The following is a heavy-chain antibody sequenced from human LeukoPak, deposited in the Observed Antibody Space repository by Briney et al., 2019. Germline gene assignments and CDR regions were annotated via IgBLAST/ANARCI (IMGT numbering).Heavy chain of an antibody. D-gene: IGHD3-10*01. J-gene: IGHJ6*02. CDR2: IYYSGGT. Sequence: WVRQAPGRGLEWIGSIYYSGGTYYNPSLKSRVTISVDTSKNQFSLKLSSVTAADTAVYYCARDRITMVRGVTRYGMDVWGQGTTVTVSS. V-gene: IGHV4-39*07. CDR3: ARDRITMVRGVTRYGMDV.